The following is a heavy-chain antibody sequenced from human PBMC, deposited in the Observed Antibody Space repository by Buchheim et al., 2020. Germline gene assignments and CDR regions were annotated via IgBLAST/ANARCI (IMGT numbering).Heavy chain of an antibody. V-gene: IGHV3-48*02. Sequence: EVQLVESGGDLVQPGGSLRLSCAASGFTLNSYSMNWVRQAPGKGLEWVSYISSSSSTIYYADSVKGRFTISRDNGKNSLYLQMTSLRDEDTAVYYCARTRASSNWPCFDCWGQGTL. CDR3: ARTRASSNWPCFDC. CDR2: ISSSSSTI. CDR1: GFTLNSYS. J-gene: IGHJ4*02. D-gene: IGHD6-13*01.